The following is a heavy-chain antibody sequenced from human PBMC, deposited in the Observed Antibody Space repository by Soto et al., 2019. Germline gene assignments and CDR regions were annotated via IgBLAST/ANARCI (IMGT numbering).Heavy chain of an antibody. J-gene: IGHJ5*02. CDR2: ISSDGSNK. CDR3: VRAMDTAMTSKDNWFDP. D-gene: IGHD5-18*01. Sequence: GGSLRLSCAVSGFTFSSHAMHWVRQAPGKGLEWVALISSDGSNKYYADSVKGRFTTSRDNSKNTMYLQMNSLRVEDTAVYYCVRAMDTAMTSKDNWFDPWGQGTLVTVSS. V-gene: IGHV3-30-3*01. CDR1: GFTFSSHA.